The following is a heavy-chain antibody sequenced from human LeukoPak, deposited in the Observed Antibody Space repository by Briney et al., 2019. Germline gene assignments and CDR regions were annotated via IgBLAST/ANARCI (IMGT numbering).Heavy chain of an antibody. CDR1: GGSIGGNSY. CDR2: ISNSGST. Sequence: SSETLSLTCTVSGGSIGGNSYCSWIRQPPGKGPEWIGHISNSGSTYYSPSLSSRVTISLDTSKNQFSLKLRSVTAADTAVYYCARGGASSIPLDYWGRGTLVTVSS. V-gene: IGHV4-61*01. J-gene: IGHJ4*02. D-gene: IGHD1-26*01. CDR3: ARGGASSIPLDY.